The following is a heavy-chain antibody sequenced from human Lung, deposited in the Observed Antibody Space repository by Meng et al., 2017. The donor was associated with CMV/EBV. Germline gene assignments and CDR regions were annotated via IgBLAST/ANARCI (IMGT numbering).Heavy chain of an antibody. CDR2: VNPISDDT. J-gene: IGHJ4*01. CDR1: GYSFSGFY. Sequence: VQLVQSGAEVKRHGASEKISCQASGYSFSGFYLNWARQAPGHGLEWLGRVNPISDDTHLAQKFEGRITVTRGATINTAFMELTRLRPDDTAVYYCAKSSDNGWSSWGPGTLVTASS. CDR3: AKSSDNGWSS. V-gene: IGHV1-2*06. D-gene: IGHD6-19*01.